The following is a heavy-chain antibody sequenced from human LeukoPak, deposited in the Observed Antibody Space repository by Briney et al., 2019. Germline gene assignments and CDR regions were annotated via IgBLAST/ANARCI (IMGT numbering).Heavy chain of an antibody. V-gene: IGHV4-59*08. CDR3: ARFKGDYCSGGSCYSFGFDP. CDR2: IYYSGST. D-gene: IGHD2-15*01. Sequence: SETLSLTCTVSGGSISSYYWSWIRQPPGKGLEWIGYIYYSGSTNYNPSPKSRVTISVDTSKNQFSLKLSSVTAADTAVYYCARFKGDYCSGGSCYSFGFDPWGQGTLVTVSS. CDR1: GGSISSYY. J-gene: IGHJ5*02.